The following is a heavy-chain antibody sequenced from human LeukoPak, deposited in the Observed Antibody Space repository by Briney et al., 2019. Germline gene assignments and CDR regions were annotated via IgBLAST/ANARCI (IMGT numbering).Heavy chain of an antibody. CDR1: GGTSSSYA. CDR3: ARLSHYDILTGYSDY. D-gene: IGHD3-9*01. V-gene: IGHV1-69*05. CDR2: IIPIFGTA. Sequence: SVKVSCKASGGTSSSYAISWVRQAPGQELEWMGGIIPIFGTANYAQKFQGRVTITTDESTSTAYMELSSLRSEDTAVYYCARLSHYDILTGYSDYWGQGTLVTVSS. J-gene: IGHJ4*02.